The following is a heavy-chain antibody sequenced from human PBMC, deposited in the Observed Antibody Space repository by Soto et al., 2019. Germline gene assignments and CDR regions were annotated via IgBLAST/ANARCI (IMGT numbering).Heavy chain of an antibody. CDR1: GFTFSDYA. CDR2: IWHDGTNK. CDR3: ARTALLVTTFDY. Sequence: QEPQVESGGGVVQPGRSLRLSCAASGFTFSDYAMHWVRQAPGKGLEWVAVIWHDGTNKYYADSVKGRFTISRDNSKITLYLQLNSLRAEDTAVYYCARTALLVTTFDYWGQGALVTVAS. J-gene: IGHJ4*02. V-gene: IGHV3-33*01. D-gene: IGHD3-22*01.